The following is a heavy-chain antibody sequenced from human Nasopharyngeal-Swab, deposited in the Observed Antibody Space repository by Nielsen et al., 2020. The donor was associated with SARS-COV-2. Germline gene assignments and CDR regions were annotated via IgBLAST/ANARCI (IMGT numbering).Heavy chain of an antibody. CDR3: ARPMRPMGHYYFGMDV. J-gene: IGHJ6*02. CDR1: GYSFTTYW. D-gene: IGHD1-26*01. CDR2: IYPGDSNT. Sequence: GESLKISCQGSGYSFTTYWIGWVRQMPGKGLEWMGIIYPGDSNTRYSPSFQGQATISVDKYSSTAYLQWSSLKASDTAIYYCARPMRPMGHYYFGMDVWGQGTTVTVSS. V-gene: IGHV5-51*01.